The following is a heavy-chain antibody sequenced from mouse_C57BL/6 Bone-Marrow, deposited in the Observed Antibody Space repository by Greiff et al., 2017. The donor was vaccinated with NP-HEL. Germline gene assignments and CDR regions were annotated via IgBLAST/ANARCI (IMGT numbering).Heavy chain of an antibody. Sequence: QVQLTESGAELARPGASVKLSCKASGYTFTSYGISWVKQRTGQGLEWIGEIYPRSGNTYYNEKFKGKATLTADKSSSTAYMELRSLTSEDSAVYFCAREIYYYGSSWYWGQGTTLTVSS. D-gene: IGHD1-1*01. CDR2: IYPRSGNT. CDR3: AREIYYYGSSWY. CDR1: GYTFTSYG. V-gene: IGHV1-81*01. J-gene: IGHJ2*01.